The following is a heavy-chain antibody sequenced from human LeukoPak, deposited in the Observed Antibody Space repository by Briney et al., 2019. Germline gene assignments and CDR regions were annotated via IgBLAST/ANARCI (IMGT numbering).Heavy chain of an antibody. D-gene: IGHD3-22*01. CDR3: ARGPPLFYYDSSGYD. CDR2: IYYSGST. V-gene: IGHV4-61*01. Sequence: TSETLSLTCTVSGGSVRSGSYYWSRIRQPPGKGLEWIGDIYYSGSTNYNPSLKSRVTISVDTSKNQFSLKLRSVTAADTAVYYCARGPPLFYYDSSGYDWGQGTLVTVSS. J-gene: IGHJ4*02. CDR1: GGSVRSGSYY.